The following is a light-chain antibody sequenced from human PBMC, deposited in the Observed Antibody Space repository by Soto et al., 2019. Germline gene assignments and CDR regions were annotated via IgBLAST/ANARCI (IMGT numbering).Light chain of an antibody. CDR2: DAS. Sequence: EVVMTQSPGTLSVSPGERAILSCRASQSLTTNLAWYQQKPGQAPRLLIHDASTRATGIPARFSGSGSGTEFTLTISSLQSEDFAVYYCQQRSNWLTFGGGTKVDI. CDR3: QQRSNWLT. CDR1: QSLTTN. J-gene: IGKJ4*01. V-gene: IGKV3-15*01.